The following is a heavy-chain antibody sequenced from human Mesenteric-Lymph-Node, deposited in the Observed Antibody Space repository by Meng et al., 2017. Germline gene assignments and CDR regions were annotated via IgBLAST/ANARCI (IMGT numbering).Heavy chain of an antibody. Sequence: QGSREESGQGLGKPSQPRSLACTVSGDSINNGAYYWTWIRQRPGKGLEWIGSIYYRGSTNYNPSLKSRISMSVDMSKNQFSLKVNSVTAADTAIYYCVISSHNWGQGTLVTVSS. D-gene: IGHD3-3*02. V-gene: IGHV4-31*04. CDR2: IYYRGST. CDR3: VISSHN. J-gene: IGHJ4*02. CDR1: GDSINNGAYY.